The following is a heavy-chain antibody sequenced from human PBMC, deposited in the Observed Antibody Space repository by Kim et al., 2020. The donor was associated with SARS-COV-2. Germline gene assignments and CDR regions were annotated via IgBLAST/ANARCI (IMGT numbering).Heavy chain of an antibody. Sequence: GESLKISCKGSGYSFTSYWIGWVRQMPGKGLEWMGIIYPGDSDTRYSPSFQGQVTISADKSISTAYLQWSSLKASDTAMYYCARSIRVGLVVPATKYYYYYGMDVWGQGTTVTVSS. CDR3: ARSIRVGLVVPATKYYYYYGMDV. D-gene: IGHD2-2*01. J-gene: IGHJ6*02. CDR2: IYPGDSDT. V-gene: IGHV5-51*01. CDR1: GYSFTSYW.